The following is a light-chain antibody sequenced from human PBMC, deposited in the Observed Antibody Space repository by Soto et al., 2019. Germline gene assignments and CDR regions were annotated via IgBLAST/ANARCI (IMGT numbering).Light chain of an antibody. CDR3: QQYGSSPYT. Sequence: EIVLTQSPATLSLSPRERATLSCGASQSVSSSYLAWYQQKPGLAPRLLIYDASSRATGIPASFSGSGSGTVFLLTISIREAEESAVYYSQQYGSSPYTFGQGTKLEIK. CDR2: DAS. CDR1: QSVSSSY. V-gene: IGKV3D-20*01. J-gene: IGKJ2*01.